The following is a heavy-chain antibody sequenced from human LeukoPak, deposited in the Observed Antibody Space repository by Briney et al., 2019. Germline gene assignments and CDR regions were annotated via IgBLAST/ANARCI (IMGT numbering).Heavy chain of an antibody. CDR1: GFSFSGYS. J-gene: IGHJ4*02. Sequence: GGSLRLSCAASGFSFSGYSMNWVRQAPGKGLEWVSYISNTASSIYYADSVKGRFTISRDNAKNSLYLQMNSLRAEDTAVYYCAKSFDNWGQGTLVTVSS. CDR2: ISNTASSI. CDR3: AKSFDN. V-gene: IGHV3-48*04.